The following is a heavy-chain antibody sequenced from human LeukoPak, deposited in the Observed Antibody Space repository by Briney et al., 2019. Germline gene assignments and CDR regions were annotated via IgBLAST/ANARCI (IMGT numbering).Heavy chain of an antibody. D-gene: IGHD2-2*01. CDR1: GFTFSSYG. CDR2: ISYDGSNK. J-gene: IGHJ5*02. Sequence: GGSLRLSCAASGFTFSSYGMHWVRQAPGKGLEWVAVISYDGSNKYYADSVKGRFTISRDNSKNTLYLQMNSLRAEDTAVYYCARGRGRHCSSTSCRPGTWFDPWGQGTLVTVSS. V-gene: IGHV3-30*03. CDR3: ARGRGRHCSSTSCRPGTWFDP.